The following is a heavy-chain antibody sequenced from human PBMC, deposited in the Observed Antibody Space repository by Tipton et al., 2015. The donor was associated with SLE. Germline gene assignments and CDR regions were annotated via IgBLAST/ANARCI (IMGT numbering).Heavy chain of an antibody. D-gene: IGHD3-16*01. CDR1: GFTFRSYG. Sequence: GSLRLSCAASGFTFRSYGMFWVRQAPGKGLEWVSFIQYDGSNEKYADSVKGRITISRDNPKNMLYLQMNTLRTEDTAVYYCARNGGGIDVWGQGTTVTVSS. CDR2: IQYDGSNE. V-gene: IGHV3-30*02. CDR3: ARNGGGIDV. J-gene: IGHJ6*02.